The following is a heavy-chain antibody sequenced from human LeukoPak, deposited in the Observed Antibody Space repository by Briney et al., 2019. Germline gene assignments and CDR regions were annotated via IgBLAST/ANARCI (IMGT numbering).Heavy chain of an antibody. V-gene: IGHV1-18*01. Sequence: ASVKVSCKASGYTFTNYGLTWVRQAPGQGLEWMGLISAYNANTNYAQKLQGKVTMTTDTSTSTAHMELWSLRSDDTAVYYCARAVGGSAWYFDYWGQGSLVTVSP. CDR3: ARAVGGSAWYFDY. J-gene: IGHJ4*02. CDR1: GYTFTNYG. CDR2: ISAYNANT. D-gene: IGHD6-19*01.